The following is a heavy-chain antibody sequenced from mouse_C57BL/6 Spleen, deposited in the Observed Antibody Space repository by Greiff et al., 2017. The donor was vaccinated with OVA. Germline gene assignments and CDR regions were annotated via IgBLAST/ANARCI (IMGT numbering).Heavy chain of an antibody. Sequence: VQLQQPGAELVMPGASVKLSCKASGYTFTSYWMHWVKQRPGQGLEWIGEIDPSDSYTNYNQKFKGKSTLTVDKSSSTAYMQLSSLTSEDSAVYYCARVTRGYFDYWGQGTTLTVSS. CDR3: ARVTRGYFDY. V-gene: IGHV1-69*01. D-gene: IGHD2-12*01. CDR2: IDPSDSYT. CDR1: GYTFTSYW. J-gene: IGHJ2*01.